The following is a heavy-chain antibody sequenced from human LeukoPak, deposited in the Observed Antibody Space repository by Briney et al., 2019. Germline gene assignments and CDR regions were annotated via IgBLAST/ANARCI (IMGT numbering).Heavy chain of an antibody. V-gene: IGHV3-30*02. Sequence: PGGSLRLSCAASGFIFCNYGMHWVRQAPGKGLEGVAFIRYDESNKFYADSVKGRFTISRDNSQNILFLQMNSLRAEDTAVYYCATMQWLEGVDWFDPWGEGTLVTVSS. CDR1: GFIFCNYG. D-gene: IGHD6-19*01. J-gene: IGHJ5*02. CDR3: ATMQWLEGVDWFDP. CDR2: IRYDESNK.